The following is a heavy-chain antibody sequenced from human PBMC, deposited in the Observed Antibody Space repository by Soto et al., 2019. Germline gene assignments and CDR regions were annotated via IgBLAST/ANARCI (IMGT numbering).Heavy chain of an antibody. CDR2: IYSGGST. CDR1: GFTVSSNY. D-gene: IGHD5-18*01. V-gene: IGHV3-53*01. Sequence: GGSLRLSCAASGFTVSSNYMSWVRQAPGKGLEWVSVIYSGGSTYYADSVKGRFTISRDNSKNTLYLQMNSLRAEDTAVYYCARYGYNHGGGYSDYWGQGPLVTVSS. CDR3: ARYGYNHGGGYSDY. J-gene: IGHJ4*02.